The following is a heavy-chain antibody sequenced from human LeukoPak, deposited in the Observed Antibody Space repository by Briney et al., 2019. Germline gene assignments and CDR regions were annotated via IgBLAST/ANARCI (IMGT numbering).Heavy chain of an antibody. D-gene: IGHD2-2*01. V-gene: IGHV3-30*02. Sequence: GGSLRLSCAASGFTFSSYGMHWVRQAPGKGLEWVAFIRYDGSNKYYADSVKGRFTISRDNSKNTLYLQMNSLRAEDTAVYYCARPLTWDIVVVPAAIRDWGQGTLVTVSS. CDR1: GFTFSSYG. CDR2: IRYDGSNK. CDR3: ARPLTWDIVVVPAAIRD. J-gene: IGHJ1*01.